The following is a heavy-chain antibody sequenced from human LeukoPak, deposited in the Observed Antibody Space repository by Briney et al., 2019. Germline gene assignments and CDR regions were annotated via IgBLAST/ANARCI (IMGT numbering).Heavy chain of an antibody. CDR1: GFTFSSHA. Sequence: GGSLRLSCAGSGFTFSSHAMNWVRQAPGKGLEWVSVISGSGDNTYYADSVKGRFTISRDNSKNTMYLQMNSLRAEDTAVYYCARDRKYGGYFDYWGQGTLVTVSS. CDR3: ARDRKYGGYFDY. V-gene: IGHV3-23*01. CDR2: ISGSGDNT. J-gene: IGHJ4*02. D-gene: IGHD4/OR15-4a*01.